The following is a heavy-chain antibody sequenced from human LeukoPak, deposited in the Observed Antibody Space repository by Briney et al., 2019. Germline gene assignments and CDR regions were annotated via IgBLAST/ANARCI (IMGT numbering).Heavy chain of an antibody. V-gene: IGHV1-18*01. CDR2: ISAYNGNT. D-gene: IGHD5-18*01. CDR3: ARDFVHSAMGSPYGMDV. CDR1: GYTFTSYG. Sequence: ASVKVSCKASGYTFTSYGISWVRQAPGQGLEWMGWISAYNGNTNYAQKLQGRVTMTTDTSTSTAYMELRSLRPDDTAVYYCARDFVHSAMGSPYGMDVWGQGTTVTVSS. J-gene: IGHJ6*02.